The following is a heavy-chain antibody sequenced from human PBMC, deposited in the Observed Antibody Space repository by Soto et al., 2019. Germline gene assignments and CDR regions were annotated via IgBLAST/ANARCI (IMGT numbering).Heavy chain of an antibody. Sequence: PGWSLRLSCVASGFSISRFWMTWVRQAPGKGLEWVANIKQDGYKKDYVDSVKGRFTISRDNAKNLLYLQVNSLRGEDTAVYYCARLLLDHSIDCWGQGT. CDR2: IKQDGYKK. D-gene: IGHD2-15*01. CDR3: ARLLLDHSIDC. V-gene: IGHV3-7*01. J-gene: IGHJ4*02. CDR1: GFSISRFW.